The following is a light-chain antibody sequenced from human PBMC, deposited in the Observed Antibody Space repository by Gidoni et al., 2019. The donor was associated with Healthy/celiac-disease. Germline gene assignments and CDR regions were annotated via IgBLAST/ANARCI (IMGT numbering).Light chain of an antibody. CDR2: AAS. CDR3: QQSYSTPFT. V-gene: IGKV1-39*01. J-gene: IGKJ3*01. Sequence: DMQMTQSPSSLSASVVDRVTITCRASQSISSYLNWYQQKPGKAPKLLIYAASSLQSGVPSRFSGSGSGTDFTLTISSLQPEDFATYDCQQSYSTPFTFGPGTKVDIK. CDR1: QSISSY.